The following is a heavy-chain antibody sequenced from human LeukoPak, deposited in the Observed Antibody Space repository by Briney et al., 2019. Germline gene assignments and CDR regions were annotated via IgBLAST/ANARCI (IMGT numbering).Heavy chain of an antibody. CDR3: ARERGGRRGVVPAATGKGYFDY. V-gene: IGHV4-34*01. J-gene: IGHJ4*02. Sequence: SETLSLTCAVYGGSFSGYYWSWIRQPPGKGLEWIGEINHSGSTNYNPSLKSRVTISVDTSKSQFSLKLSSVTAADTAVYYCARERGGRRGVVPAATGKGYFDYWGQGTLVTVSS. CDR1: GGSFSGYY. D-gene: IGHD2-2*01. CDR2: INHSGST.